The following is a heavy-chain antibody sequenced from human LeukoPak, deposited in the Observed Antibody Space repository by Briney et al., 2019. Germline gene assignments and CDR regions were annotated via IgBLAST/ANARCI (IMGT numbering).Heavy chain of an antibody. V-gene: IGHV3-30*02. Sequence: GGSLRLSCAASGFTFSGSAMHWVRQAPGKGLEWVAFIRYDGSNKNYADSVKGRFTISRDNSKNTLYLQMNSLRAEDTAVYYCAKDLYSYGNNYFDYWGQGPWSPSPQ. D-gene: IGHD5-18*01. CDR1: GFTFSGSA. CDR3: AKDLYSYGNNYFDY. CDR2: IRYDGSNK. J-gene: IGHJ4*02.